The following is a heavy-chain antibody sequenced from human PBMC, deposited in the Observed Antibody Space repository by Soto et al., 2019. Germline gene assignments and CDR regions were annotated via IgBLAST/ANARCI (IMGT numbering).Heavy chain of an antibody. V-gene: IGHV3-23*01. Sequence: GGSLILSCAASGFTFSSDAVSWVRQAPGKGLEWVSAISGSGGSTYYADSVKGRLTISRDNSKNTRYLQMNSLRAEDTAVYYCAKQESPQNDYGDYARPQYYYYGMDVWGQGTTVSVSS. J-gene: IGHJ6*02. CDR1: GFTFSSDA. CDR2: ISGSGGST. CDR3: AKQESPQNDYGDYARPQYYYYGMDV. D-gene: IGHD4-17*01.